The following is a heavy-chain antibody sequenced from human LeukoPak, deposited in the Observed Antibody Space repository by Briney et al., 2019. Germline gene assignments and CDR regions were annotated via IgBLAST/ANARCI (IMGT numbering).Heavy chain of an antibody. V-gene: IGHV3-33*01. CDR1: GFTLSNYG. D-gene: IGHD3-22*01. J-gene: IGHJ1*01. Sequence: GRSLRLSCAASGFTLSNYGMHWVRKVQGKGLEGVAAIWHDGSRKYYAESVKGRFTISRDNARNTVYVQMDSLRAEDTAVYYCARDEGDSSGYYPGLWGQGTLVTVSS. CDR2: IWHDGSRK. CDR3: ARDEGDSSGYYPGL.